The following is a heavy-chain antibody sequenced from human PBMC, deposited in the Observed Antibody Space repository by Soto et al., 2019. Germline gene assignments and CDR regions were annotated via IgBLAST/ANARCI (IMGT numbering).Heavy chain of an antibody. CDR3: ARDQYSTGRWVDH. D-gene: IGHD6-25*01. V-gene: IGHV3-33*01. CDR1: GFTFSLYG. CDR2: VWYDGSNK. Sequence: QVQLVESGGGVVQPGRSLRLSCAASGFTFSLYGMHWVRQAPGKGLEWVAVVWYDGSNKNYADSVKGRFTISRDNSKNTLSLQMNSLRVEDTAVYYCARDQYSTGRWVDHWDQGTLVTVSS. J-gene: IGHJ4*01.